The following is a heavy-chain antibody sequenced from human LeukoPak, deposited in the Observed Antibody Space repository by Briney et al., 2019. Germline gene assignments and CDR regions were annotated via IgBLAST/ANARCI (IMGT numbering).Heavy chain of an antibody. CDR2: IIPILGIA. Sequence: GASVKVSCKASGYTFTGYYMHWVRQAPGQGLEWMGRIIPILGIANYAQKFQGRVTITADKSTSTAYMELSSLRSEDTAVYYCARDGVATITDYYYGMDVWGQGTTVTVSS. D-gene: IGHD5-24*01. CDR1: GYTFTGYY. J-gene: IGHJ6*02. V-gene: IGHV1-69*04. CDR3: ARDGVATITDYYYGMDV.